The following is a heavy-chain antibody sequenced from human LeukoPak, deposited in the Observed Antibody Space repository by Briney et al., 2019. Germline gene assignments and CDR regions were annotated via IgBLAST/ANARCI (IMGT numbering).Heavy chain of an antibody. Sequence: PGGSLKLSCAASGFTFGSYAMSWVRQAPGNGLEWVSAISGSGGSTYYADSVKGRFTISRDNSKNTLYLQINSLRAEDTALYYCAKDCTSTNCYVDYWGQGTLVTVSS. V-gene: IGHV3-23*01. CDR1: GFTFGSYA. J-gene: IGHJ4*02. CDR2: ISGSGGST. CDR3: AKDCTSTNCYVDY. D-gene: IGHD2-2*01.